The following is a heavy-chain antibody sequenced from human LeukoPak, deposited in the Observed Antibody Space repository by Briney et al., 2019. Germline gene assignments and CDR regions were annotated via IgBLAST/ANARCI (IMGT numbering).Heavy chain of an antibody. CDR1: GFTFTAYG. V-gene: IGHV3-30*03. J-gene: IGHJ4*02. Sequence: HAGGSLRLSCAASGFTFTAYGMHWVRQAPGKGLEWLAVISFDGSGQYYADSVKGRFTISRDDSKNMLYLQMNSLRVEDTAVYYCARDLNLGTTDSYWGQGTLVTISS. CDR2: ISFDGSGQ. D-gene: IGHD4-4*01. CDR3: ARDLNLGTTDSY.